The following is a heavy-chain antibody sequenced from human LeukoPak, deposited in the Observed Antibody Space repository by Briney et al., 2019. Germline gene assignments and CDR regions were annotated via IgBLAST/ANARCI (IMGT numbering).Heavy chain of an antibody. V-gene: IGHV1-69*13. CDR1: GGTFSSYA. CDR2: IIPIFGTA. D-gene: IGHD5-24*01. Sequence: ASVKVSCKASGGTFSSYAISWVRQAPGQGLEWMGGIIPIFGTANYAQKFQGRVTITADESTSTAYMELSSLRSEDTAVYYCARVKEMATIMGPTYYFDYWGQGTLVTVSS. CDR3: ARVKEMATIMGPTYYFDY. J-gene: IGHJ4*02.